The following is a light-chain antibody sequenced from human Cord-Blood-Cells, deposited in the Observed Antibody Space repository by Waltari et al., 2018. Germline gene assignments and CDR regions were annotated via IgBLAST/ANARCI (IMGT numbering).Light chain of an antibody. CDR1: QSVSSY. V-gene: IGKV3-11*01. Sequence: IVLPQSPATLSLSPGEIATLSFRASQSVSSYLAWYQQKPGQAPRLLIYDASNRATGIPARFSGSGSGTDFTLTISSLEPEDFAVYYCQQRSNWLTFGGGTKVEIK. J-gene: IGKJ4*01. CDR2: DAS. CDR3: QQRSNWLT.